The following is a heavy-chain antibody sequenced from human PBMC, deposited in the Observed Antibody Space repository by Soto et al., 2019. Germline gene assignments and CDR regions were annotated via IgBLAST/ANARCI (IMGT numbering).Heavy chain of an antibody. V-gene: IGHV1-18*01. J-gene: IGHJ3*02. CDR2: ISAYNGNT. CDR3: ARDLRGVWSYGSAFDI. CDR1: GYTFTSYG. Sequence: QVPLVQSGAEVKKPGASVKVSCKASGYTFTSYGISWVRQAPGQGLEWMGWISAYNGNTIYAQKLQGRVTMTTDTSTSTAYMELRSLRSDDTAVYYCARDLRGVWSYGSAFDIWGQGTMVTVSS. D-gene: IGHD1-26*01.